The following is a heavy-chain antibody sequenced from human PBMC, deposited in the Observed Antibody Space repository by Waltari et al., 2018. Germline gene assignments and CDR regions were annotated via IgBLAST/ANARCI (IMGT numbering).Heavy chain of an antibody. Sequence: QVQLQQWGAGLVKPSETLSLTCAVSGGSLTAYYWTWIRQPPGKGLEWIGQTNEYGSTQYTPSLRGRVSISRDTSTNKIFLDLTSVTAADTAVYYCARGPPDGFHIWGQGTVVTV. CDR3: ARGPPDGFHI. V-gene: IGHV4-34*02. J-gene: IGHJ3*02. CDR1: GGSLTAYY. CDR2: TNEYGST.